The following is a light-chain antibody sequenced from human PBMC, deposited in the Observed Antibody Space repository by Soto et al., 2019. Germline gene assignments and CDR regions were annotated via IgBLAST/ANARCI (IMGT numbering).Light chain of an antibody. CDR3: MFSDGGGVV. V-gene: IGLV7-46*01. Sequence: QAVVTQEPSLTVSPGGTVTLTCGSSTGAVTSGHYPYWFQQKPGQAPRTLIYDTTNKHSWTPARFSGSLLGGKAALTLSGXXXXXXAEXYCMFSDGGGVVXGXXT. CDR2: DTT. CDR1: TGAVTSGHY. J-gene: IGLJ2*01.